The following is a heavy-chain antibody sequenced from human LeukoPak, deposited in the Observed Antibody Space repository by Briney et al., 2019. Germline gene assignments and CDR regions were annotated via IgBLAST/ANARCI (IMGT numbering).Heavy chain of an antibody. D-gene: IGHD3-3*01. Sequence: SVKVSCKASGGTFSSYAISWVRQAPGQGLEWMGRIIPIFGTANYAQKFQGRVTITTDESTSTAYMELSSLRSEDTAVYYCAISSITIFGVVIQGTDWYFDLWGRSTLVTVSS. CDR2: IIPIFGTA. V-gene: IGHV1-69*05. J-gene: IGHJ2*01. CDR1: GGTFSSYA. CDR3: AISSITIFGVVIQGTDWYFDL.